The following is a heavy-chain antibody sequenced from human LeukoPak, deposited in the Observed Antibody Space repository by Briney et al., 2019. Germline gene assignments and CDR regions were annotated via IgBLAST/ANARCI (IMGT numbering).Heavy chain of an antibody. CDR1: GFTFSTYS. D-gene: IGHD3-22*01. CDR3: ATGRPHYYESSGYKIDY. CDR2: ISSSSSYD. Sequence: GGSLRLSCIASGFTFSTYSMNWVRQAPGKGLEWVSSISSSSSYDYYADSVTGRFTIARDNAKNSLYLHMSSLRVEDTAVYYCATGRPHYYESSGYKIDYWGQGTLVTVPS. J-gene: IGHJ4*02. V-gene: IGHV3-21*01.